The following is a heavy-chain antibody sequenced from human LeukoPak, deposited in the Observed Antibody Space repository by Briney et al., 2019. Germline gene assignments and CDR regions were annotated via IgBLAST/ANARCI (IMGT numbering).Heavy chain of an antibody. V-gene: IGHV1-2*02. J-gene: IGHJ4*02. CDR3: ARVPRWNFGFDY. CDR2: INPNSGGT. CDR1: GYSFTRYW. D-gene: IGHD1-7*01. Sequence: GESLKISCKGSGYSFTRYWIGWVRQAPGQGLEWMGWINPNSGGTNYAQKFQGRVTMTRDTSISTAYMELSRLRSDDTAVYYCARVPRWNFGFDYWGQGTLVTVSS.